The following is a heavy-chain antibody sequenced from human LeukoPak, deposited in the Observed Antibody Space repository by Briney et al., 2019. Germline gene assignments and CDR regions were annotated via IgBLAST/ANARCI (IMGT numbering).Heavy chain of an antibody. CDR2: ISSSSSYI. CDR1: GFTFSSYS. Sequence: GGSLRLSCAASGFTFSSYSMNWVRQAPGKGLEWVSSISSSSSYIYYADSVKGRFTISRDNAKNSLYLQMNSLRAEDTAVYYCARGDRVGVTTGHFDYWGQGTLVTVSS. V-gene: IGHV3-21*01. D-gene: IGHD1-26*01. J-gene: IGHJ4*02. CDR3: ARGDRVGVTTGHFDY.